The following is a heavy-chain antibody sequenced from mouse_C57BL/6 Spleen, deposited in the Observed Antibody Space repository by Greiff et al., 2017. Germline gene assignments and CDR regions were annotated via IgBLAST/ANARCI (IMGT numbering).Heavy chain of an antibody. CDR3: ARSLYYYGSSPPFDY. Sequence: VQLQQPGAELVKPGASVKMSCKASGYTFPSYWITWVQQTPGQGLEWIGDIYTGSGSTNYTETLKSKATLTVDTSASTGDMQLRSLSSEDAAVYYCARSLYYYGSSPPFDYWGQGTTLTVSS. V-gene: IGHV1-55*01. CDR1: GYTFPSYW. J-gene: IGHJ2*01. D-gene: IGHD1-1*01. CDR2: IYTGSGST.